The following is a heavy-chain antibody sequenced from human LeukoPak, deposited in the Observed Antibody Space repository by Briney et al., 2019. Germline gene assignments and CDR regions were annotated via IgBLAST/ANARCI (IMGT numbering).Heavy chain of an antibody. Sequence: ASVKVSCKASGYTFTSYYMHWVRQAPGQGLEWMGIINPSGGSASYAQKFQGRVTMTRDTSTSTVYMELSSLRSEDTAVYYCARYPNDRYCSGGSCYSRYFDYWDQGTLVTVSS. V-gene: IGHV1-46*01. CDR1: GYTFTSYY. J-gene: IGHJ4*02. CDR2: INPSGGSA. CDR3: ARYPNDRYCSGGSCYSRYFDY. D-gene: IGHD2-15*01.